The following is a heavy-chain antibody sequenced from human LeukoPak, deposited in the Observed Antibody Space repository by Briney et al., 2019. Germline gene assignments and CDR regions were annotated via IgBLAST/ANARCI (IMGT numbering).Heavy chain of an antibody. V-gene: IGHV1-18*01. CDR2: ISGYKGYT. J-gene: IGHJ4*02. D-gene: IGHD5/OR15-5a*01. CDR1: GYTFSKHG. CDR3: ARDVETMSTTMFDY. Sequence: ASVKVSCKASGYTFSKHGISWVRQAPGQGLEWMGWISGYKGYTKYAQKFQGRVAMTTDTYTNTAYMVLRSLTSDDTAVYYCARDVETMSTTMFDYWGQGTLVTVSS.